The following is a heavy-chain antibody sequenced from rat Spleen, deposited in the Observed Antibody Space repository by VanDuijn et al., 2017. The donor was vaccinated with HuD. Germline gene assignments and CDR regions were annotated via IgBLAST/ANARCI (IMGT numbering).Heavy chain of an antibody. CDR3: VRHGYTRYYFDY. J-gene: IGHJ2*01. D-gene: IGHD1-9*01. Sequence: EVQLVESGGGLVQPGRSLKLSCVASGFTFKNYWMSWIRQAPGKGLEWVASITNSGGTIYYSDSVKGRFTISRDNAQNTLYLQMDSLKSEDTASYYCVRHGYTRYYFDYWGQGVMVTVSS. V-gene: IGHV5-31*01. CDR1: GFTFKNYW. CDR2: ITNSGGTI.